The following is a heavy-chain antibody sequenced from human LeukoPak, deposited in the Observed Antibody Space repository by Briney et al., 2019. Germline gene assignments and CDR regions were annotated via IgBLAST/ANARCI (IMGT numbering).Heavy chain of an antibody. V-gene: IGHV4-34*01. Sequence: PSETLSLTCAVYGGSFSGYYWSWIRQPPGKGLEWIGEINHSGSTNYNPSLKSRVTISVDTSKNQFSLKLSSVTAADTAVYYCAREPLRFLDMDVWGKGTTVTVSS. J-gene: IGHJ6*03. CDR1: GGSFSGYY. CDR2: INHSGST. D-gene: IGHD3-3*01. CDR3: AREPLRFLDMDV.